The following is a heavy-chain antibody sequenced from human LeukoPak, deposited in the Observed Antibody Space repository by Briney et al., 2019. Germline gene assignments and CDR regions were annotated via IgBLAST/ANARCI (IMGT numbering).Heavy chain of an antibody. V-gene: IGHV3-21*01. CDR1: GFTFSSYW. J-gene: IGHJ4*02. D-gene: IGHD1-26*01. CDR3: ARGRWETLPRYYFDC. Sequence: GGSLRLSCAASGFTFSSYWMNWVRQAPGKGLEWVSSISSSSYYIYYADSVKGRFTISRDTAKNSLYLQMNSLRAEDTAVYYCARGRWETLPRYYFDCWGQGTLVTVSS. CDR2: ISSSSYYI.